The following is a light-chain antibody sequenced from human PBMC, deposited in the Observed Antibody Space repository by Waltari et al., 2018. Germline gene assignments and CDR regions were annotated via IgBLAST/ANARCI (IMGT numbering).Light chain of an antibody. J-gene: IGKJ2*01. Sequence: DIQMTQSPSSLSASVGDSITITCRASQIGSNYLNWYQQKPGKPPKLLIFGSSSLQSAVPSRFSGSGSGTDFTITISSLQPEDFATYYGQQTYSVLYTFGQGTKLQI. CDR1: QIGSNY. CDR2: GSS. V-gene: IGKV1-39*01. CDR3: QQTYSVLYT.